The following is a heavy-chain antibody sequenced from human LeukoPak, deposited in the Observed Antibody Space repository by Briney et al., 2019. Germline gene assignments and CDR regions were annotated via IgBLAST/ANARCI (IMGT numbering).Heavy chain of an antibody. V-gene: IGHV1-2*02. CDR1: GYTFTDYY. CDR3: ARDGYCSGGTCPDLDY. CDR2: INPNSGGT. Sequence: ASVKVSCKASGYTFTDYYIHWVRQAPGQGLEWMGWINPNSGGTNYIQHFQGRVTMTTDTSISTAYMELTRLRSDDTAVYFCARDGYCSGGTCPDLDYWGQGTLVTVSS. D-gene: IGHD2-15*01. J-gene: IGHJ4*02.